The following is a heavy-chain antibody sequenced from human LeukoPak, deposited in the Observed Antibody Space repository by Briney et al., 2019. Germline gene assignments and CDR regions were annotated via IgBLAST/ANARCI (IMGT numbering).Heavy chain of an antibody. Sequence: GGSLRLSCAASGFTFSSYWMSWVRQAPGKGLEWVANIKQDGSEKYYVDSVKGRFTISRDNAKNSLYLQMNSLRAEDTAVYYCAREVVIKDVDAFDIWGQGTMVTASS. CDR1: GFTFSSYW. V-gene: IGHV3-7*03. D-gene: IGHD3-22*01. CDR2: IKQDGSEK. J-gene: IGHJ3*02. CDR3: AREVVIKDVDAFDI.